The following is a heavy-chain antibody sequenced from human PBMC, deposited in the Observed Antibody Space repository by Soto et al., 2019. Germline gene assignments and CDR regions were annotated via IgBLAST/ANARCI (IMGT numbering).Heavy chain of an antibody. CDR3: ARAPHFWSGYSGGYGMDV. Sequence: QVQLVQSGAEVKKPGASVKVSCKASGYTFTGYYMHWVRQAPGQGLEWMGWINTNSGGTNYAQKFQGWVTMTRDTAISTAYMELSRLRSDDTAVYYYARAPHFWSGYSGGYGMDVWGQGTTVTVSS. J-gene: IGHJ6*02. CDR1: GYTFTGYY. CDR2: INTNSGGT. V-gene: IGHV1-2*04. D-gene: IGHD3-3*01.